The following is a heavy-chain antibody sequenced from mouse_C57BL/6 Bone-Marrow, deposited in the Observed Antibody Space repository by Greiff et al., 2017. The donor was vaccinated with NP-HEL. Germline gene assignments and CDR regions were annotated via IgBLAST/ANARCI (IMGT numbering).Heavy chain of an antibody. CDR1: GFTFSSYG. CDR3: ARALITTWYYFDY. J-gene: IGHJ2*01. CDR2: ISSGGSYT. Sequence: EVQGVESGGDLVKPGGSLKLSCAASGFTFSSYGMSWVRQTPDKRLEWVATISSGGSYTYYPDSVKGRFTISRDNAKNTLYLQMSSLKSEDTAMYYCARALITTWYYFDYWGQGTTLTVSS. D-gene: IGHD1-1*01. V-gene: IGHV5-6*01.